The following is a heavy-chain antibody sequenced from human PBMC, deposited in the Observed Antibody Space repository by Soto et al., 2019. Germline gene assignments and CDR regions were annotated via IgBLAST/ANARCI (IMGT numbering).Heavy chain of an antibody. CDR3: ARRGGISVSTKTFDT. CDR1: GFTFSSYS. J-gene: IGHJ3*02. D-gene: IGHD1-20*01. CDR2: ISGNGGTT. Sequence: EVQVLESGGGLVQPGGSLRLSCAVSGFTFSSYSMSWVRQPPGKGLEWVSVISGNGGTTYYADSVRGRFTISRDNSKNTLFLQMNRLRAEDTAVYYCARRGGISVSTKTFDTWGQGTMVTVSS. V-gene: IGHV3-23*01.